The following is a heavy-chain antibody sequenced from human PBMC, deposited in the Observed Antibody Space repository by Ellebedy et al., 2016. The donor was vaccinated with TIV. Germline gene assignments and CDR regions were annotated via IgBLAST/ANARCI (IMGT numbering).Heavy chain of an antibody. CDR2: INTDGTTS. Sequence: PGGSLTLSCAASGFTFSNHWMHWVRQVPGTGLVWVSRINTDGTTSTYADSVKGRFTISRDNAKNTLFLQMKRLRVDETAVYYCARDQASRGVIIYWGQGTLVTVSS. J-gene: IGHJ4*02. D-gene: IGHD3-10*01. CDR3: ARDQASRGVIIY. V-gene: IGHV3-74*03. CDR1: GFTFSNHW.